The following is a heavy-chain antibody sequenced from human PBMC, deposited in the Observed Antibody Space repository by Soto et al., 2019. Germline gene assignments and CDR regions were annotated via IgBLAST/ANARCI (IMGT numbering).Heavy chain of an antibody. CDR2: LYDVDGS. V-gene: IGHV3-NL1*01. J-gene: IGHJ3*01. CDR3: ASWHEREHAYDV. D-gene: IGHD1-1*01. CDR1: GFTFSSYG. Sequence: GGSLRLSCAASGFTFSSYGMHWVRQAPGKGLEWVSALYDVDGSFYADSVKGRFTTSSDSSKTTVYLQMNGLRPDDTAVYYCASWHEREHAYDVWGQGTTVTVSS.